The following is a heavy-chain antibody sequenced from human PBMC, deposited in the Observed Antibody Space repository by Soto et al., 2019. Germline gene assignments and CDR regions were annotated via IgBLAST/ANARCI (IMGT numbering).Heavy chain of an antibody. V-gene: IGHV1-18*04. Sequence: ASVKVSCKASGYTFTSYGISWVRQAPGQGLEWMGWISAYNGNTNYAQKLQGRVTMTTDTSTSTAYMELRSLRSDDTAVYYCARGARYGGSYTFSGMDVWGQGTTVTVSS. CDR3: ARGARYGGSYTFSGMDV. J-gene: IGHJ6*02. CDR1: GYTFTSYG. CDR2: ISAYNGNT. D-gene: IGHD1-26*01.